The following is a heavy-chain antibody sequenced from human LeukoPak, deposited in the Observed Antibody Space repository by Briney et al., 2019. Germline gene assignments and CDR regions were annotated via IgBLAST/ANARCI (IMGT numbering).Heavy chain of an antibody. CDR2: FNYRGST. J-gene: IGHJ4*02. Sequence: PSETLSLTCTVSGDSITDKNYYWGWIRPSPGKGLEWIRAFNYRGSTNYNPSSGGRIAISLDTTKNQFSLKLLSVTAADTAVYYCARVPRVSGRYVFSYYFDSWGQGTLVTVSS. CDR1: GDSITDKNYY. CDR3: ARVPRVSGRYVFSYYFDS. V-gene: IGHV4-39*07. D-gene: IGHD6-19*01.